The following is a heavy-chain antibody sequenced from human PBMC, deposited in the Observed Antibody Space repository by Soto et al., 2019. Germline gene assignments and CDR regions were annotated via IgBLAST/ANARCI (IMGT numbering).Heavy chain of an antibody. CDR3: ATASLRHYDILTGYEYYYGMDV. D-gene: IGHD3-9*01. J-gene: IGHJ6*02. CDR2: IHHSGTT. CDR1: GESFNGYY. V-gene: IGHV4-38-2*02. Sequence: PSETLSLTCTAYGESFNGYYWGWIRQPPGKGLEWIGNIHHSGTTYYNPSLKSRVTISVDTSKNQFSLKLSSVTAADTAVYYCATASLRHYDILTGYEYYYGMDVWGQGTTVTVSS.